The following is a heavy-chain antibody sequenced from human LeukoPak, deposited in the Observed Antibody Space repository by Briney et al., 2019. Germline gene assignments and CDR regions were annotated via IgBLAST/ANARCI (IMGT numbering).Heavy chain of an antibody. V-gene: IGHV4-59*01. J-gene: IGHJ6*02. Sequence: SETLSLTCTVSSGSISSYYWSWIRQPPGKGLEWIGYIYYSGSTNYNPSLKSRVTISVDTSKNQFSLKLSSVTAADTAVYYCARESSYFYGMDVWGQGTTVTVSS. CDR1: SGSISSYY. CDR3: ARESSYFYGMDV. CDR2: IYYSGST.